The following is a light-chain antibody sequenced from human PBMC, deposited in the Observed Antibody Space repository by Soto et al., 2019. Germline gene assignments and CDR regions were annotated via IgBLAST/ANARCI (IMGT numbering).Light chain of an antibody. V-gene: IGKV1-12*01. CDR1: QDISSW. J-gene: IGKJ2*01. CDR2: GAS. CDR3: QQGNSFPNT. Sequence: DIQMSQSPSSVSASVGDRVTITCRASQDISSWLVWYQQKPGTAPKLLISGASTLQSGVPSRFSGSVSGTDFTLTISSLQPNDFATYYCQQGNSFPNTFGQGTKLEI.